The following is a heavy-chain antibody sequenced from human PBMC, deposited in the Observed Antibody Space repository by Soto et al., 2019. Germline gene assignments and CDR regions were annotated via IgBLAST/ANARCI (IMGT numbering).Heavy chain of an antibody. CDR3: ARSVVPAASNPYYFDY. CDR2: IYPGDSDT. Sequence: GESLKISCKGSGYSFTSYWIGWVRQMPGKGLEWMGIIYPGDSDTRYSPSFQGQVTISADKSISTAYLQWSSLKASDTAMYYCARSVVPAASNPYYFDYWGQGTLVTVSS. J-gene: IGHJ4*02. V-gene: IGHV5-51*01. D-gene: IGHD2-2*01. CDR1: GYSFTSYW.